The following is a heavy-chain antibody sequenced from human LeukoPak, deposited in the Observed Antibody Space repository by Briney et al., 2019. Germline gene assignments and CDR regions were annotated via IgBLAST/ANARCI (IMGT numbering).Heavy chain of an antibody. V-gene: IGHV3-9*03. D-gene: IGHD6-13*01. J-gene: IGHJ3*02. CDR2: ISWNSGSI. CDR3: AKPRSSNWADAFDI. Sequence: PGGSLRLSCAASGFTFDDFAMHWVRHVPGKGLEWVSGISWNSGSIGYADSVKGRFTISRDNAKNSLYLQLNSLRSEDMALYYCAKPRSSNWADAFDIWGQETVVTVSS. CDR1: GFTFDDFA.